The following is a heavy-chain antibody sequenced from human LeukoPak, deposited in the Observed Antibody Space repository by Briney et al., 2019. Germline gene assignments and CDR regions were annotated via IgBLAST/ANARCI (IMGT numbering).Heavy chain of an antibody. CDR2: IRSDGSRA. CDR3: VRDGMVIPYAFDI. V-gene: IGHV3-74*01. D-gene: IGHD2-21*01. J-gene: IGHJ3*02. CDR1: AFTSSKHL. Sequence: PGGSLRLSCAPSAFTSSKHLIHSVRQAPGTGLGWVSYIRSDGSRAFYTDSVKGRFITSRDNAKNTVYLQMSSLRAQDTAVYYCVRDGMVIPYAFDIWGQGTMGSASS.